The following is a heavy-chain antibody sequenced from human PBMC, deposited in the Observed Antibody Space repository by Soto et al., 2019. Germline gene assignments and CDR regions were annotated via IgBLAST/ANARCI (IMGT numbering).Heavy chain of an antibody. CDR3: ARVFNDAYSGSHPFDY. CDR1: GYTFTSYY. CDR2: INPSGGST. Sequence: GASVKVSCKASGYTFTSYYMHWVRQAPGQGLEWMGIINPSGGSTSYAQKFQGRVTMTRDTSTSTVYMELSSLRSEDTAVYYCARVFNDAYSGSHPFDYWGQGTLVTVSS. V-gene: IGHV1-46*01. D-gene: IGHD1-26*01. J-gene: IGHJ4*02.